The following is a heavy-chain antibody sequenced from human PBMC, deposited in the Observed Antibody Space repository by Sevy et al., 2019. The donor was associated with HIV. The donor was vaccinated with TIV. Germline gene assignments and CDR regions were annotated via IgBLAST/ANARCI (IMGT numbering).Heavy chain of an antibody. V-gene: IGHV4-34*01. CDR3: ARSPPVVVVPGAPSWFDP. D-gene: IGHD2-2*01. Sequence: SETLSLTCAVSGGSFSGYYWNWIRQLPGKGLEWIGEINESGITYYNPSLKSRVTISVDTSKKQFSLKLNSVTAVDSAVYFCARSPPVVVVPGAPSWFDPWGQGTLVTVSS. CDR2: INESGIT. J-gene: IGHJ5*02. CDR1: GGSFSGYY.